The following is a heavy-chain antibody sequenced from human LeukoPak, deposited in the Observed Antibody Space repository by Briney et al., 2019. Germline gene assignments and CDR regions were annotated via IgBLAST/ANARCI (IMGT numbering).Heavy chain of an antibody. CDR3: AKSHYYGSGSIDY. D-gene: IGHD3-10*01. V-gene: IGHV3-23*01. Sequence: GGSLRLSCAASGFTFSSYAMSWVRQAPGKGLAWISTVSASGDSTSYADSVKGRFTISRDNSKNALYLQVISLRADDAALYYCAKSHYYGSGSIDYWGQGTLVTVSS. J-gene: IGHJ4*02. CDR1: GFTFSSYA. CDR2: VSASGDST.